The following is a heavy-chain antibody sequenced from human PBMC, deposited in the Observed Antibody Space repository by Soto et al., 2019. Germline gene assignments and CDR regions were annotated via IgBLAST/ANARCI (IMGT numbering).Heavy chain of an antibody. V-gene: IGHV1-69*08. Sequence: QVQLVQSGAEVKKPGSSVKVSCKASGGTFSRYTISWVRQAPGQGLEWMGRIIPILGIANYAQKFQGRVTITADKSTSTAYMELSSLRSEDTAVYYCARDSRENWNDGRGMDVWGQGTTVPVSS. CDR1: GGTFSRYT. J-gene: IGHJ6*02. CDR2: IIPILGIA. D-gene: IGHD1-1*01. CDR3: ARDSRENWNDGRGMDV.